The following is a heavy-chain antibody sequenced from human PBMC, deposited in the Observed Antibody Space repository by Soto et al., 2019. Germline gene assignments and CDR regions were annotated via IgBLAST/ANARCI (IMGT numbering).Heavy chain of an antibody. Sequence: PSETLSLTCAVSGGYISSSKWLSWVRQPPGKGLKWIVEIYHSGSTNYNPSLKSRVTISVDKSKNQFSLKLSSVTAADTAVYYCARDGGYSGYPTDYYYYYGMDVWGQGTKVTVSS. CDR3: ARDGGYSGYPTDYYYYYGMDV. V-gene: IGHV4-4*02. J-gene: IGHJ6*02. D-gene: IGHD5-12*01. CDR2: IYHSGST. CDR1: GGYISSSKW.